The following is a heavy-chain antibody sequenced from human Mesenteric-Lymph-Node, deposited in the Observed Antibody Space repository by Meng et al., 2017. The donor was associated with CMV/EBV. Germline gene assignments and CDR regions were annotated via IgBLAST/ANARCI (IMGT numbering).Heavy chain of an antibody. CDR3: TRDPSGWGTDSFDY. V-gene: IGHV3-73*01. Sequence: FTFSDSAMHGVRQASGKGLEWLGRIRSKANSYATVYAASVKGRFTISRDDSKNTAYLQLNSLKTEDTAVYYCTRDPSGWGTDSFDYWGQGTLVTVSS. D-gene: IGHD6-19*01. J-gene: IGHJ4*02. CDR2: IRSKANSYAT. CDR1: FTFSDSA.